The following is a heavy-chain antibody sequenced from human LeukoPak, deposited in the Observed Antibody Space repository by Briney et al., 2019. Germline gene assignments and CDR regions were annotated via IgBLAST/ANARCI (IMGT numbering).Heavy chain of an antibody. V-gene: IGHV3-21*01. J-gene: IGHJ4*02. CDR3: ASYGGLDDFDY. CDR1: GFTFSSYN. CDR2: ISSSSSYI. Sequence: GSLRLSCAASGFTFSSYNMNWVRPAPGKGLEWVSSISSSSSYIYYADSVKGRFTISRDNAKNSLYLQMNSLRAEDTAVYYCASYGGLDDFDYWGQGTLVTVSS. D-gene: IGHD4-23*01.